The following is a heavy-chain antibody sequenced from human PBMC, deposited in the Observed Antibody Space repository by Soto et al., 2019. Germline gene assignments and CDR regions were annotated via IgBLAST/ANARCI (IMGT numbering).Heavy chain of an antibody. V-gene: IGHV1-2*04. Sequence: ASVKVSCKASGYTFTGYYMHWVRQTPGQGLEWMGWINPNSGGTNYAQKFQGWVTMPRDTSISTGYMELSRLRSDDTAVFFFSRDGSYGEGNYYGMDVWGEGTTVTVSS. CDR1: GYTFTGYY. CDR3: SRDGSYGEGNYYGMDV. J-gene: IGHJ6*04. CDR2: INPNSGGT. D-gene: IGHD3-10*01.